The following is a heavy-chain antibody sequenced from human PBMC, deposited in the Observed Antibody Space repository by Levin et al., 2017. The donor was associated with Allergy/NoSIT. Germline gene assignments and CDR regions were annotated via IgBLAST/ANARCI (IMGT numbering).Heavy chain of an antibody. CDR1: GFTFSSYW. Sequence: QTGGSLRLSCAASGFTFSSYWMHWVRQAPGKGLVWVSRITSDGSDTTYAGSVKGRFTISRDNAKNTLYLQMNSLRAEDTAVYYCMGRCSSTSCSFDYWGQGTLVTVSS. CDR3: MGRCSSTSCSFDY. J-gene: IGHJ4*02. CDR2: ITSDGSDT. D-gene: IGHD2-2*01. V-gene: IGHV3-74*01.